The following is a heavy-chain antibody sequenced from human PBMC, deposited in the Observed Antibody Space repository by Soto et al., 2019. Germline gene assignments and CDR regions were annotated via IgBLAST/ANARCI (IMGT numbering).Heavy chain of an antibody. Sequence: SETLSLTCTVSGGSMSSEGYYWSWIRQHPGKGLEWIGYIYYSGLTDYNPSLKSRLNISVDKSKNEFYLKMRSVTAADTAVYECAYLRGFTGHPADWGQGTLVTVSS. V-gene: IGHV4-31*03. CDR2: IYYSGLT. D-gene: IGHD3-16*01. CDR1: GGSMSSEGYY. J-gene: IGHJ4*02. CDR3: AYLRGFTGHPAD.